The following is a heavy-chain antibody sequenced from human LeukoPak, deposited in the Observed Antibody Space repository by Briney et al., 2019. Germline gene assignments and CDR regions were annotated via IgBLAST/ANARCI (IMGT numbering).Heavy chain of an antibody. V-gene: IGHV4-30-4*01. Sequence: SETQSLTCTVSGGSISSGDYYWSWIRQPPGKGLEWIGYIYYSGRTHYNPSLKSRVTISVDTSKNQFSLKLSSVTAADTAVYYCAREVDYGDHGWFDPWGQGTLVTVSS. J-gene: IGHJ5*02. CDR2: IYYSGRT. CDR3: AREVDYGDHGWFDP. CDR1: GGSISSGDYY. D-gene: IGHD4-17*01.